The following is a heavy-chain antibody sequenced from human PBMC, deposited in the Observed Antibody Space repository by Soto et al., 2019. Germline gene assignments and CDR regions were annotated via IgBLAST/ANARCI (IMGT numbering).Heavy chain of an antibody. CDR2: INHSGST. V-gene: IGHV4-34*01. Sequence: SETLSLTCAVYGGSFSGYYWSWIRQPPGKGLEWIGEINHSGSTNYNPSLKSRVTISVDTSKNQFSLKLSSVTAADTAVYYCARSSVGGRRYVGLGYWGLGTLVTVSS. CDR3: ARSSVGGRRYVGLGY. J-gene: IGHJ4*02. CDR1: GGSFSGYY. D-gene: IGHD3-10*02.